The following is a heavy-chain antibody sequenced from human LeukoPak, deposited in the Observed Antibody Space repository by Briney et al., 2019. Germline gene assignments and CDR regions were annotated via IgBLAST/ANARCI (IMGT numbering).Heavy chain of an antibody. CDR3: ATVIGYCSGGSCYAYYYYGMDV. V-gene: IGHV1-24*01. CDR1: GYTLTELS. Sequence: GASVKVSCKVSGYTLTELSMHWVRQAPGKGLEWMGGFDPEDGETIYAQKFQGRVTMTEDTSTDTAYMELSSLRSEDTAVYYCATVIGYCSGGSCYAYYYYGMDVWGQGTTVTVSS. CDR2: FDPEDGET. J-gene: IGHJ6*02. D-gene: IGHD2-15*01.